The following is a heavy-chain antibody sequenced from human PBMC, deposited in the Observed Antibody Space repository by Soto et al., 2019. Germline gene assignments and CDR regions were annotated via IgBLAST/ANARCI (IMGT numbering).Heavy chain of an antibody. D-gene: IGHD5-12*01. CDR2: INTDGSTT. Sequence: VESGGVSVQPGGSLRLSCTASGFTLSNYWMHWVRQAPGKGLVWVSRINTDGSTTTYADSVKGRFTISRDNAKNTLYLQMNSLRDEDTAVYYCVRIRRGDGYTFGYWGQGTLVTVSS. CDR1: GFTLSNYW. CDR3: VRIRRGDGYTFGY. J-gene: IGHJ4*02. V-gene: IGHV3-74*01.